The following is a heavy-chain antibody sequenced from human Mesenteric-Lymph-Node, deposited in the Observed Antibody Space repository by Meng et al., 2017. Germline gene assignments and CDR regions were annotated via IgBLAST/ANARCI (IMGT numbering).Heavy chain of an antibody. CDR1: GYTFTDYY. J-gene: IGHJ5*02. V-gene: IGHV1-18*04. CDR2: ISAYNGNT. CDR3: AREMGYCSGGSCYSGVWFDP. Sequence: ASVKVSCKASGYTFTDYYIHWIRQAPGQGLEWMGWISAYNGNTNYAQKLQGRVTMTTDTSTSTAYMELRSLRSDDTAVYYCAREMGYCSGGSCYSGVWFDPWGQGTLVTVSS. D-gene: IGHD2-15*01.